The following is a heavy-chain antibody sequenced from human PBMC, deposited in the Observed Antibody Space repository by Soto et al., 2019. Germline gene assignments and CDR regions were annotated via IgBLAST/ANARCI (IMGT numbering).Heavy chain of an antibody. CDR1: GGSISSGGYY. Sequence: QVQLQESGPGLVKPSQTLSLTCTVSGGSISSGGYYWSWIRQHPVKGLEWIGYIYYSGSTYYNPSIKVRVTITVETPKIQCSRKLSSVTAADTAVYYCAGAPLYYEFWSGSANGFDPWGQGTLVTVSS. CDR2: IYYSGST. D-gene: IGHD3-3*01. CDR3: AGAPLYYEFWSGSANGFDP. V-gene: IGHV4-31*03. J-gene: IGHJ5*02.